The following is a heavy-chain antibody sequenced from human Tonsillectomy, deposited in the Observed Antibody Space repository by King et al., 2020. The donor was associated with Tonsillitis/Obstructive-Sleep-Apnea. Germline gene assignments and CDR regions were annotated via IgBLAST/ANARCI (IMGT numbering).Heavy chain of an antibody. V-gene: IGHV5-51*01. J-gene: IGHJ4*02. Sequence: VQLVQSGAGVKKPGESLKISCKGSGYSFTSYWIGWVRQMPGKGLEWMGIIYPGDSDTRYSPSFQGQVTISADKSISTAYLQWSSLKASDTAMYYCARQKGYSGYDFPFDYWGQGTLVTVSS. CDR2: IYPGDSDT. CDR3: ARQKGYSGYDFPFDY. D-gene: IGHD5-12*01. CDR1: GYSFTSYW.